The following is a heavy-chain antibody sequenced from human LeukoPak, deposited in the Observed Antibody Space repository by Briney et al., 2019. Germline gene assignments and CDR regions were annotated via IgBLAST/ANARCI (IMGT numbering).Heavy chain of an antibody. J-gene: IGHJ4*02. CDR1: GGSMSNVY. D-gene: IGHD7-27*01. Sequence: PPETLSLTCTVSGGSMSNVYWSWIRQPPGQGLEWLASIYYSGTPTYNPSLNRRGTISIDTSKNQFSLKLTSVTAADTATYFCARESNWVFDYWGQDARVTVSS. CDR2: IYYSGTP. V-gene: IGHV4-59*01. CDR3: ARESNWVFDY.